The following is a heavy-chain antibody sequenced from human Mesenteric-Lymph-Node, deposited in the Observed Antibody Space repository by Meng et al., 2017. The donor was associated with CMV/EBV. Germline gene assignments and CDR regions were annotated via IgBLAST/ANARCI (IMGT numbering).Heavy chain of an antibody. D-gene: IGHD3-16*01. CDR3: TRRVEGVDY. Sequence: CGASGFTFGGSAMHWVRQASGKGLEWVGRIRSKANSYATAYAASVKGRFTISRDDSKNTAYLQMNSLKTEDAAVYYCTRRVEGVDYWGQGTLVTVSS. J-gene: IGHJ4*02. V-gene: IGHV3-73*01. CDR2: IRSKANSYAT. CDR1: GFTFGGSA.